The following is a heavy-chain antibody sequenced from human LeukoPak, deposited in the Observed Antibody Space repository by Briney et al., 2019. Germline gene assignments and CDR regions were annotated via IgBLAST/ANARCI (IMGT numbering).Heavy chain of an antibody. CDR2: ISYEGSNK. CDR3: AKDRGTPNEYYFDY. V-gene: IGHV3-30*18. J-gene: IGHJ4*02. D-gene: IGHD1-1*01. CDR1: GFTFSSYG. Sequence: GGSLRLSCAASGFTFSSYGMHWVRQAPGKGLEWVAVISYEGSNKYYADSVKGRFTISRDNSKNTLYLQMNSLRAEDTAVYYCAKDRGTPNEYYFDYWGQGTLVTVSS.